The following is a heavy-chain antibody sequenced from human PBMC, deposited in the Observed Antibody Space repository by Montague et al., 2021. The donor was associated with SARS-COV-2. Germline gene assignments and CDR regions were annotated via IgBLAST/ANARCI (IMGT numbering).Heavy chain of an antibody. D-gene: IGHD3-22*01. CDR3: ARDRPPYYYDNSGHFLHVWFDP. Sequence: SETLSLTCSVSGGSVSSYYLNCIRQPPRKRLEWIGDIYYSGSTNXNPSLKSRVTISVDTSKNQFSLKLSSVTAADTAVYYCARDRPPYYYDNSGHFLHVWFDPWGQGTPVTVSS. CDR2: IYYSGST. CDR1: GGSVSSYY. J-gene: IGHJ5*02. V-gene: IGHV4-59*02.